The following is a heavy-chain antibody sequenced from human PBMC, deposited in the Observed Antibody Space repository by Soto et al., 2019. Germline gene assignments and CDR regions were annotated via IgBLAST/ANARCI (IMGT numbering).Heavy chain of an antibody. CDR2: VYYSGST. Sequence: SETLSLTCTVSGGSVSIGDYYWSWIRQPPGKGLEWFGHVYYSGSTNYNPSLKSRLTISVDTSKNHFSLMVDSVTAADTAVYYCARARFQVLYGKPYFDSWGQGTLVTVSS. V-gene: IGHV4-61*03. D-gene: IGHD2-2*02. CDR1: GGSVSIGDYY. CDR3: ARARFQVLYGKPYFDS. J-gene: IGHJ4*02.